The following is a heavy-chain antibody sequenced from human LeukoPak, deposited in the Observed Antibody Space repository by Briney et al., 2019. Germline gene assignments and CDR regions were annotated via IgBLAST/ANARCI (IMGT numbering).Heavy chain of an antibody. CDR1: GGSISSYY. V-gene: IGHV4-59*01. CDR3: ARLDYGDGTDY. Sequence: SETLSLTCTVSGGSISSYYWSWIRQPPGKGLEWIGYIYYSGSTNYNPSLKSRVTISVDTSKNQFSLKLSSVTAADTAVYYCARLDYGDGTDYWGQGTLVTVSS. CDR2: IYYSGST. J-gene: IGHJ4*02. D-gene: IGHD4-17*01.